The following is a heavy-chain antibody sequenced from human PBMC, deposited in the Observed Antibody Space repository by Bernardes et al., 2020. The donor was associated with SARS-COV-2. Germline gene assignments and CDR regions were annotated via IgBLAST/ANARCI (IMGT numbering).Heavy chain of an antibody. CDR3: ARRGSGSFYINWFDP. CDR1: GGSFSGYY. CDR2: INHSGST. D-gene: IGHD3-10*01. Sequence: SETLSLTCAVYGGSFSGYYWSWIRQPPGKGLEWIGEINHSGSTNYNPSLKSRVTISVDTSKNQFSLKLSSVTAADTAVYYCARRGSGSFYINWFDPWGQGSLVTVSS. V-gene: IGHV4-34*01. J-gene: IGHJ5*02.